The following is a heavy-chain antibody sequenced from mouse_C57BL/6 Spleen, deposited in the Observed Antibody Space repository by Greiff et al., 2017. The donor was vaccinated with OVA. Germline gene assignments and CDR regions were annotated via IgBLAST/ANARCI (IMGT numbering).Heavy chain of an antibody. CDR2: IYPRSGNT. V-gene: IGHV1-81*01. CDR1: GYTFTSYG. CDR3: ARRDYGSSPSSFDV. J-gene: IGHJ1*03. Sequence: QVQLKQSGAELARPGASVKLSCKASGYTFTSYGISWVKQRTGQGLEWIGEIYPRSGNTYYNEKFKGKATLTADKSSSTAYMELRSLTSEDSAVYFCARRDYGSSPSSFDVWGTGTTVTVSS. D-gene: IGHD1-1*01.